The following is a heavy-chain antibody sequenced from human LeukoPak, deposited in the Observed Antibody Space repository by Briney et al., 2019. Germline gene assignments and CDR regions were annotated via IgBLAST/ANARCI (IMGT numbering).Heavy chain of an antibody. Sequence: GGSLRLSCAASGFTFRSFDIHWVRRAAGKGLEWVSGIGASGDTYYPGSVKGRFTISRENAKISLYLQMNSLRAGDTAVYYCVRGGSYYYFDYWGQGTLVTVSS. J-gene: IGHJ4*02. CDR2: IGASGDT. CDR3: VRGGSYYYFDY. V-gene: IGHV3-13*04. D-gene: IGHD1-26*01. CDR1: GFTFRSFD.